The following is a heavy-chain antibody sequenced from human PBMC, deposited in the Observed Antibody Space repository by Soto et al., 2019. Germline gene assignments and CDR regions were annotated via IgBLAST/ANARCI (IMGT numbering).Heavy chain of an antibody. CDR1: GFTFSSYE. CDR2: ISSSGSTI. Sequence: GGSLRLSCAASGFTFSSYEMNWVRQAPGKGLEWVSYISSSGSTIYYADSVKGRFTISRDNAKNSLYLQMNSLRAEDTAVYYCARAASVASYYYDSSGYSRVGAFDIWGQGTMVTGSS. D-gene: IGHD3-22*01. J-gene: IGHJ3*02. V-gene: IGHV3-48*03. CDR3: ARAASVASYYYDSSGYSRVGAFDI.